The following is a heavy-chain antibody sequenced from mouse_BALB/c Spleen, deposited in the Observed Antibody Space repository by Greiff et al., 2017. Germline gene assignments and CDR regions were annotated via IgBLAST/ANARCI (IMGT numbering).Heavy chain of an antibody. CDR2: ISSGGGST. J-gene: IGHJ4*01. Sequence: EVQRVESGGGLVKPGGSLKLSCAASGFAFSSYDMSWVRQTPEKRLEWVAYISSGGGSTYYPDTVKGRFTISRDNAKNTLYLQMSSLKSEDTAMYYCARQHYDDDDYAMDYWGQGTSVTVSS. D-gene: IGHD2-4*01. V-gene: IGHV5-12-1*01. CDR1: GFAFSSYD. CDR3: ARQHYDDDDYAMDY.